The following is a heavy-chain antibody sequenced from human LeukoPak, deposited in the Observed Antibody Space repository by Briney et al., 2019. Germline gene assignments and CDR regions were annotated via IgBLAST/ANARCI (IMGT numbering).Heavy chain of an antibody. Sequence: ASVKVSCKASGYTCTSYAMNWVRQAPGQGLEWMGWINTNTGNPTYAQGFTGRFVFSLDTSVSTAYLQISSLKAEDTAVYYCARTVAYYYDSSGYPLTYYYYGMDVWGQGTTVTVSS. CDR1: GYTCTSYA. D-gene: IGHD3-22*01. V-gene: IGHV7-4-1*02. J-gene: IGHJ6*02. CDR2: INTNTGNP. CDR3: ARTVAYYYDSSGYPLTYYYYGMDV.